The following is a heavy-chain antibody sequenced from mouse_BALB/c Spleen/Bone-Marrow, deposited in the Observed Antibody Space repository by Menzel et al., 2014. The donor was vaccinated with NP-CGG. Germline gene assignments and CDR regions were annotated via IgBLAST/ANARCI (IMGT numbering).Heavy chain of an antibody. Sequence: QVQLQQPGPELVKPGASVKMSCKASGYTFTSYYIHRVKQRPGQGLEWIGWIYPGDGSTKYNEKFKGKTTLTADKSSSTAYMLLSSLTSEDSAIYFCARQAMDYWGQGTSVTVSS. V-gene: IGHV1S56*01. CDR1: GYTFTSYY. J-gene: IGHJ4*01. CDR3: ARQAMDY. CDR2: IYPGDGST.